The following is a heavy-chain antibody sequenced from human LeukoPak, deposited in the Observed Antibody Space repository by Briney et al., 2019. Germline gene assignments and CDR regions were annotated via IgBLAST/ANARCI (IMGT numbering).Heavy chain of an antibody. CDR2: IIPIFGTA. CDR3: ARAFHRIYGDYAYYFDY. J-gene: IGHJ4*02. CDR1: GGTFISYA. D-gene: IGHD4-17*01. Sequence: SVKVSCKASGGTFISYAISWVRQAPGQGLEWMGGIIPIFGTANYAQKFQGRVTITTDESPSTAYMELSSLRSEDTAVYYCARAFHRIYGDYAYYFDYWGQGTLVTVSS. V-gene: IGHV1-69*05.